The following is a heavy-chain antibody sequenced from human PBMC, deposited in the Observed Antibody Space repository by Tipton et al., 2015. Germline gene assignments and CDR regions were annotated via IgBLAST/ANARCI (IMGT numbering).Heavy chain of an antibody. V-gene: IGHV1-69*01. CDR3: AESDDILGDSYGIDV. D-gene: IGHD3-9*01. J-gene: IGHJ6*02. CDR1: GGTFSNYA. CDR2: IIPIFSAT. Sequence: QVQLVQSGAEVKKPGSSVKVSCKASGGTFSNYAISWVRQAPQQGLEWMGGIIPIFSATTYAPKFQGRVTITADESTSTAYMELSSLRIEDTAVYYCAESDDILGDSYGIDVWGQGTTITV.